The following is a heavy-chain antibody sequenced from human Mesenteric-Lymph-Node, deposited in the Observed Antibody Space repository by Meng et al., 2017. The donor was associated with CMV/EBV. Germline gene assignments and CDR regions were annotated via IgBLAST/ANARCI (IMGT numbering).Heavy chain of an antibody. J-gene: IGHJ5*02. D-gene: IGHD3-3*01. Sequence: GESLKISCAASGFAFDSYAMHWVRQAPGKGLEWVSAISGSGGTTHYADSVKGRFTGSRDNPKDTLYLQMNSLRPEDTAIYYCAKYPYYDFWSGGNRFDPWGQGTLVTVSS. V-gene: IGHV3-23*01. CDR3: AKYPYYDFWSGGNRFDP. CDR1: GFAFDSYA. CDR2: ISGSGGTT.